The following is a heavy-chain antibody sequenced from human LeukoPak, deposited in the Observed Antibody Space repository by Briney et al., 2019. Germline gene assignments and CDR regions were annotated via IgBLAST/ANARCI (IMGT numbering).Heavy chain of an antibody. D-gene: IGHD2-2*01. Sequence: GGSLRLSCAASGFTFSSYSMNWVRQAPGKGLEWVSSISSSSSYIYYADSVKGRFTISRDNAKNSLYLQMNSLRAEDTAVYYCARENRYQLLDFDYWGQGTLVTASS. CDR1: GFTFSSYS. CDR2: ISSSSSYI. CDR3: ARENRYQLLDFDY. V-gene: IGHV3-21*01. J-gene: IGHJ4*02.